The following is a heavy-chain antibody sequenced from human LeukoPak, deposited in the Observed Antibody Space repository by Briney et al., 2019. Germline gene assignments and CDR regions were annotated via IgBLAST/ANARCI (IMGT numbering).Heavy chain of an antibody. J-gene: IGHJ4*02. CDR1: GFTFSSYE. Sequence: PGGSLRLSCAASGFTFSSYEMNWVRQAPGKGLEWVSYISSSSSTIYYADSVKGRFTISRDNAKNSLYLQMNSLRAEDTAVYYCARDQLGYSSQQFDYWGQGTLVTVSS. D-gene: IGHD6-13*01. V-gene: IGHV3-48*01. CDR2: ISSSSSTI. CDR3: ARDQLGYSSQQFDY.